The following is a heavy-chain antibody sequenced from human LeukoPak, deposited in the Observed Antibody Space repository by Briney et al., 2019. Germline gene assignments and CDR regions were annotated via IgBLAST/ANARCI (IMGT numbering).Heavy chain of an antibody. CDR1: GFTFSSYS. D-gene: IGHD2-15*01. CDR3: ARVGSSSDGSRYRAFDI. Sequence: GGTLRLSCAASGFTFSSYSMNWVRQAPGKGLEWVSYISSSSSTIYYADSVKGRFTISRDNAKNSLYLQMNSLRAEDTAVYFCARVGSSSDGSRYRAFDIWGQGTMVTVSS. CDR2: ISSSSSTI. V-gene: IGHV3-48*01. J-gene: IGHJ3*02.